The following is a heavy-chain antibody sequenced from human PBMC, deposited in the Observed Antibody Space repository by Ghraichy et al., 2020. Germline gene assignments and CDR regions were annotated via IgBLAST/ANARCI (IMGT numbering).Heavy chain of an antibody. J-gene: IGHJ5*02. CDR3: ARGGRAVPGRCIDP. CDR1: GGSFSDYY. D-gene: IGHD1-14*01. Sequence: SETLSLTCAVYGGSFSDYYWSWIRQPPGKGLEWIGEINHSGSTNYNPSLKSRVTISVDTSKNQFSLKLSSVTAADTAVYYCARGGRAVPGRCIDPWGQGTLVTVSS. V-gene: IGHV4-34*01. CDR2: INHSGST.